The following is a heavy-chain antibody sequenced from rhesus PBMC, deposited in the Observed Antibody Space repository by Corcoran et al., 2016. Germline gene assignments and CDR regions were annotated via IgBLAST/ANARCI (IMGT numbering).Heavy chain of an antibody. V-gene: IGHV1-111*02. CDR2: VAPEGGEA. D-gene: IGHD1-26*01. CDR1: GYTFPDYY. J-gene: IGHJ5-2*02. CDR3: ATGGITGRAALDV. Sequence: EVQLVQSGAEVKKPGASVKISCKASGYTFPDYYLPWVRQAPGKGLGWRGRVAPEGGEAKHPQKVQDRFTVPADTSTDTAYMELSSLRSEDTAVYYCATGGITGRAALDVWGRGVLVTVSS.